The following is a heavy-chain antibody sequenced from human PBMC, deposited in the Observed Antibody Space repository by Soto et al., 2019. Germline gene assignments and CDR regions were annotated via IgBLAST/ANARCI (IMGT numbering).Heavy chain of an antibody. V-gene: IGHV1-46*01. CDR3: ARGFGVPGDYYDSSGYLSLLGY. CDR2: INPSGGST. J-gene: IGHJ4*02. Sequence: GASVKVSCKASGYTFTSYCMHWVRQAPGQGLEWMGIINPSGGSTSYAQKFQGRVTMTRDTSTSTVYMELSSLRSEDTAVYYCARGFGVPGDYYDSSGYLSLLGYWGQGTLVTVSS. CDR1: GYTFTSYC. D-gene: IGHD3-22*01.